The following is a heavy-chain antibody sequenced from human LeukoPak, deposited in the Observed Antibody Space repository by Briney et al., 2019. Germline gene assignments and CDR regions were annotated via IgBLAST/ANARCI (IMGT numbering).Heavy chain of an antibody. CDR3: AREAPRTGQDDYGGNSGCNY. J-gene: IGHJ4*02. CDR2: INPNSGGT. D-gene: IGHD4-23*01. Sequence: GASVKVSCKASGYTFTGYYMHWVRQAPGQGLEWMGWINPNSGGTNYAQKFQGRDTMTRDTSISTAYMELSRLRSDDTAVYYCAREAPRTGQDDYGGNSGCNYWGQGTLVTVSS. CDR1: GYTFTGYY. V-gene: IGHV1-2*02.